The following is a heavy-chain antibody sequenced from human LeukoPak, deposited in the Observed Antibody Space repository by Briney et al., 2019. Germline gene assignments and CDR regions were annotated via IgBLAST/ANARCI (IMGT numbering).Heavy chain of an antibody. J-gene: IGHJ3*02. D-gene: IGHD1-26*01. CDR1: GGSISSYY. Sequence: PSETLSLTCIVSGGSISSYYWSWIRQPAGKGLEWIGRIYTSGSTNYNPSLKSRVTISVDKSKNQFSLKLSSVTAADTAVYYCARSPTVGVTAYAFDIWGQGTMVTVSS. CDR2: IYTSGST. CDR3: ARSPTVGVTAYAFDI. V-gene: IGHV4-4*07.